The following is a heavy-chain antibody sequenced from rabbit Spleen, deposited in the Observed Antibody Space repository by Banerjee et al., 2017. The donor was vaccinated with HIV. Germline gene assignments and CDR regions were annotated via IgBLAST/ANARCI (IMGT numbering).Heavy chain of an antibody. J-gene: IGHJ6*01. D-gene: IGHD8-1*01. Sequence: QERLVESGGGLVQPEGSLTLTCKASGFDFSNNAMCWVRQTPGKGPEWIACIYNGDGSTYYASWVNGRFTCSKTSSTTVTLQMTSLTVADTATYFCARDTGSSFSSYGMDLWGQGTLVTVS. CDR2: IYNGDGST. CDR1: GFDFSNNA. CDR3: ARDTGSSFSSYGMDL. V-gene: IGHV1S47*01.